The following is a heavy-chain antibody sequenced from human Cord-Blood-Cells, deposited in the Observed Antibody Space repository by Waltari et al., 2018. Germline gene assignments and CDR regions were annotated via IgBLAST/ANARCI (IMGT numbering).Heavy chain of an antibody. Sequence: QVQLVQSGAEVKKPGASVKVSCKASGYTFTSYYMHWVRQAPGQGLEWMGIIHPSGGSASYAQKFQGRVTMTRDTSASTVYMELSSLRSEDTAVYYCARDLAAAGTYWGQGTLVTVSS. CDR2: IHPSGGSA. CDR3: ARDLAAAGTY. D-gene: IGHD6-13*01. CDR1: GYTFTSYY. J-gene: IGHJ4*02. V-gene: IGHV1-46*01.